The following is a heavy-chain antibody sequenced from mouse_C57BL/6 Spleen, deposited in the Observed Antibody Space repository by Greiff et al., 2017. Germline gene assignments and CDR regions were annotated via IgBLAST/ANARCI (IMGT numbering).Heavy chain of an antibody. V-gene: IGHV1-64*01. CDR3: ASDPHYYGSSYHDY. CDR2: IHPNSGST. Sequence: VQLQQPGAELVKPGASVKLSCKASGYTFTSYWMHWVKQRPGQGLEWIGMIHPNSGSTNYNEKFKSKATLTVDKSSSTAYMQLSSLTSEDSAVYYCASDPHYYGSSYHDYWGQGTTLTVSS. CDR1: GYTFTSYW. D-gene: IGHD1-1*01. J-gene: IGHJ2*01.